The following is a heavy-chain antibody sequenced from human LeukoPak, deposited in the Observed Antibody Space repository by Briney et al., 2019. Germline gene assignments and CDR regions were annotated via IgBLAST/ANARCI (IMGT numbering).Heavy chain of an antibody. D-gene: IGHD6-13*01. Sequence: SQTLSLTCAISGDSVSSNSAAWNWIRQSPSRGLEWLGRTYYKSKWYNAYAVSVKSRITINPDTSKNQFSLQLNSVTPEDTAVYYCAREGAGSPSSSWSFDYWGQGTLVTVSS. V-gene: IGHV6-1*01. J-gene: IGHJ4*02. CDR2: TYYKSKWYN. CDR3: AREGAGSPSSSWSFDY. CDR1: GDSVSSNSAA.